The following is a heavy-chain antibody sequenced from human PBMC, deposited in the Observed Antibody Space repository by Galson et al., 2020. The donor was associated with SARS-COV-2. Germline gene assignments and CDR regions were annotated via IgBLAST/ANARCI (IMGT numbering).Heavy chain of an antibody. CDR2: INPNSGGT. Sequence: ASVKVSCKASGYTFTGYYMHWVRQAPGQGLEWMGWINPNSGGTNYAQKFQGRVTMTRDTSISTAYMELSRLRSDDTAVYYCARDGRDGYGLSFSVDYWGQGTLVTVSS. V-gene: IGHV1-2*02. D-gene: IGHD5-12*01. CDR1: GYTFTGYY. J-gene: IGHJ4*02. CDR3: ARDGRDGYGLSFSVDY.